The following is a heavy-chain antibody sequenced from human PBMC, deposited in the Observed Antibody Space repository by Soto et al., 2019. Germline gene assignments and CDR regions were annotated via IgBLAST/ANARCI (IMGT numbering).Heavy chain of an antibody. J-gene: IGHJ5*02. Sequence: QVQLVQSGAEVKKPGASVKVSCKASGYTFSTYGFSWVRQAPGQGLEWMGWIGADNGDTNYAQNFQGRVTMTTDTSTTTSYMELRSLTSDDTAVYFCARDWKGAEGFDPWGQGTLVXVSS. V-gene: IGHV1-18*01. CDR2: IGADNGDT. CDR1: GYTFSTYG. D-gene: IGHD1-1*01. CDR3: ARDWKGAEGFDP.